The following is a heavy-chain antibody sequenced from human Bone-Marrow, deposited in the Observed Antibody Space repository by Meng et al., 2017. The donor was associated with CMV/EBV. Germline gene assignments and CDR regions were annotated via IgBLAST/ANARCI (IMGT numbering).Heavy chain of an antibody. CDR1: GDSVSSNSAA. CDR3: ARGLADYYYGMDV. J-gene: IGHJ6*02. Sequence: SETLSLTCAISGDSVSSNSAAWIWIRQSPSRGLEWLGRTYHRSKWYNDYAVSVKSRVIFNADTSKNQFSLHLNSMTHEDTAVYYCARGLADYYYGMDVWGQGTTVTVSS. CDR2: TYHRSKWYN. V-gene: IGHV6-1*01.